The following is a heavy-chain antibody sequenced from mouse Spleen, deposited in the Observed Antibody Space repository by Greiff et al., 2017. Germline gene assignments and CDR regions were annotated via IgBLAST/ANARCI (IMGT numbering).Heavy chain of an antibody. D-gene: IGHD3-2*01. J-gene: IGHJ3*01. CDR3: AREDSSCYVGFAY. CDR2: ISSGGSYT. CDR1: GFTFSSSG. Sequence: EVQLQQSGGDLVKPGGSLKLSCAASGFTFSSSGMSWVRQTPDKRLEWVATISSGGSYTYYPDSVKGRFTITRDNAKNTLYLQMSSLKSEDTAMYYCAREDSSCYVGFAYWGQGTLVTVSA. V-gene: IGHV5-6*01.